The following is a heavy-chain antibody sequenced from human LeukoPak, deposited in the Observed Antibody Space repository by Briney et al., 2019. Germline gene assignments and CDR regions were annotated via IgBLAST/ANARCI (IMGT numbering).Heavy chain of an antibody. V-gene: IGHV3-30*02. CDR3: ARLPEVRMNLNWFDP. J-gene: IGHJ5*02. D-gene: IGHD2-15*01. CDR2: IRYDGSNK. Sequence: GGSLRLSCAASGFTFSSYGMHWVRQASGKGLEWVAFIRYDGSNKYYADSVKGRFTISRDNSKNTLYLQMNSLRAEDTAVYYCARLPEVRMNLNWFDPWGQGTLVTVSS. CDR1: GFTFSSYG.